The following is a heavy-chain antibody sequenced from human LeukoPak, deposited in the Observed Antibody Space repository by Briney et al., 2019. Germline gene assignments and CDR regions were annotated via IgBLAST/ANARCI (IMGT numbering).Heavy chain of an antibody. CDR3: ARGGYTYGHDY. CDR2: IYYTGST. J-gene: IGHJ4*02. Sequence: KPSETLSLTCIVSGGSISGYYWTWIRQPPGKGLEWIGCIYYTGSTNYNPSLKSRISISVDTSKNQFSLKLISVTAVDTAVYYCARGGYTYGHDYWGQGTLVTVSS. V-gene: IGHV4-59*01. D-gene: IGHD5-18*01. CDR1: GGSISGYY.